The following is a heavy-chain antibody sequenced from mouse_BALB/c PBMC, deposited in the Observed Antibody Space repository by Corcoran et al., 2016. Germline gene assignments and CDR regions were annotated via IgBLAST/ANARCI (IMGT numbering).Heavy chain of an antibody. Sequence: EVQLQQSGAELVKPGASVKLSCTASGFNIKDTYMHWVKQRPEQGLEWIGRIDPANGNPKYDPKFQGKATITADTSSNTAYLQLSSLTSEDTAVYYWARAGTGSWFAYWGQGTLVTVSA. CDR3: ARAGTGSWFAY. V-gene: IGHV14-3*02. D-gene: IGHD3-3*01. CDR1: GFNIKDTY. J-gene: IGHJ3*01. CDR2: IDPANGNP.